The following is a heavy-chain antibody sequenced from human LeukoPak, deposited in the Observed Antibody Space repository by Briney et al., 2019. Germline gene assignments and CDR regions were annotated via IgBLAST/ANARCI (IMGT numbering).Heavy chain of an antibody. Sequence: PSETLSLTCTVSGGSISSCYWSWIRQPPGKGLEWIGYIYYSGSTNYNPSLKSRVTISVDTSKNQFSLKLSSVTAADTAVYYCARRRSSLSGYYYMDVWGKGTTVTVSS. V-gene: IGHV4-59*08. J-gene: IGHJ6*03. CDR3: ARRRSSLSGYYYMDV. CDR2: IYYSGST. D-gene: IGHD6-6*01. CDR1: GGSISSCY.